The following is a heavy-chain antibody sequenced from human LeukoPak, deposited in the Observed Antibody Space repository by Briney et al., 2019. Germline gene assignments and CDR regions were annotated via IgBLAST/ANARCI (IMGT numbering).Heavy chain of an antibody. Sequence: SETLSLTCTVSGGSISSYYWSWIRQPAAKGLEWIGRIYTSGSTNYDPSLKSRVTMSVDTSKNQFSLKLSSVTAADTAVYYCARAPQGVAAANYFDYWGQGTLVTVSS. D-gene: IGHD2-15*01. CDR1: GGSISSYY. CDR3: ARAPQGVAAANYFDY. J-gene: IGHJ4*02. CDR2: IYTSGST. V-gene: IGHV4-4*07.